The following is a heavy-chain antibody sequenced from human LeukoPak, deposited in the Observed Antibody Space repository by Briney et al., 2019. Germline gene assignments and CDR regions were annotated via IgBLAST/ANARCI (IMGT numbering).Heavy chain of an antibody. J-gene: IGHJ5*02. D-gene: IGHD2-8*01. V-gene: IGHV1-2*02. Sequence: ASVKVSCKASGYTYTGYYMHWVRQAPGQGLEWMGWINPNSGGTNYAQKFQGRVTMTRDTSISTAYMELSRLRSDDTAVYYCAREDMNCTNGVCCFPWFDPWGQGTLVTVSS. CDR1: GYTYTGYY. CDR3: AREDMNCTNGVCCFPWFDP. CDR2: INPNSGGT.